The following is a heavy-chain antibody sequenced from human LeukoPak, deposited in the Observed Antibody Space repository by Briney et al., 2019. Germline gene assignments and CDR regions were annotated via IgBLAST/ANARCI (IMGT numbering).Heavy chain of an antibody. J-gene: IGHJ4*02. D-gene: IGHD1-1*01. CDR3: VKDLVPYNWNDAGSDY. CDR2: IGSNGGST. V-gene: IGHV3-64D*06. Sequence: GGSLRLSCSASGFTFSSYAMHWVRQAPGKGLEYVSAIGSNGGSTYYADSVKGRFTISRDNSKNTLYLQMSSLRAEDTAVYYCVKDLVPYNWNDAGSDYWGQGTLVTVSS. CDR1: GFTFSSYA.